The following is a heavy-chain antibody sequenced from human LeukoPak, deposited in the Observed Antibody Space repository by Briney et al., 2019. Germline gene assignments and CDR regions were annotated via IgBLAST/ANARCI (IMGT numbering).Heavy chain of an antibody. CDR1: GGSISSYF. CDR2: IYYSGST. V-gene: IGHV4-59*01. CDR3: ARQYCSSTNCYYFDY. J-gene: IGHJ4*02. Sequence: PSETLSLTCTVSGGSISSYFWSWIRQPPGKRLEWIGYIYYSGSTNYNPSLKSRVTISVDTSKNQFSLTLSSVTAADTAVYYCARQYCSSTNCYYFDYWGQGTLVTVSS. D-gene: IGHD2-2*01.